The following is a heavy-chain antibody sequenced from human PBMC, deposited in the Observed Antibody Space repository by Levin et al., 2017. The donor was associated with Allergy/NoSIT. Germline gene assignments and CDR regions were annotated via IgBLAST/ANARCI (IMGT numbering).Heavy chain of an antibody. Sequence: GGSLRLSCAASGFTFSSYAMHWVRQAPGKGLEWVAVISYDGSNKYYADSVKGRFTISRDNSKNTLYLQMNSLRAEDTAVYYCARDTSSEGGKWGGAFDIWGQGTMVTVSS. J-gene: IGHJ3*02. CDR1: GFTFSSYA. V-gene: IGHV3-30-3*01. CDR2: ISYDGSNK. CDR3: ARDTSSEGGKWGGAFDI. D-gene: IGHD4-23*01.